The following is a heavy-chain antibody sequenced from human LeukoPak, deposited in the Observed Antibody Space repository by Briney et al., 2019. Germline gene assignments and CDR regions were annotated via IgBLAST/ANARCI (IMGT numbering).Heavy chain of an antibody. CDR1: GFIFSNYW. CDR3: ARRSPGTHGLDY. Sequence: AGGSRRLSCTASGFIFSNYWMTWVRQAPGKGLEWVANIKENGSERYYAHSVKGRFTISRDNSKNALYLQMNSLSADDTAVYFCARRSPGTHGLDYWGQGTLVPVSS. J-gene: IGHJ4*02. CDR2: IKENGSER. V-gene: IGHV3-7*01. D-gene: IGHD3-10*01.